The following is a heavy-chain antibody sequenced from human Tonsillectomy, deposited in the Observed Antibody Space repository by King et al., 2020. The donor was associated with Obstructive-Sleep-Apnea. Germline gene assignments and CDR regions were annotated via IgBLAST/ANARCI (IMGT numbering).Heavy chain of an antibody. D-gene: IGHD3-10*01. Sequence: VQLVESGGGVVQPGGSLRLSCAASGFTFSSYGMHWVRQAPGKGLEWVALIRNDGINKYYSDSVKGGFTISRDNSKTTLYLKMNSLRADDTAVYYCAKEADDAMVRGPITTQNWFDPWGQGTLVTVSS. J-gene: IGHJ5*02. CDR2: IRNDGINK. V-gene: IGHV3-30*02. CDR1: GFTFSSYG. CDR3: AKEADDAMVRGPITTQNWFDP.